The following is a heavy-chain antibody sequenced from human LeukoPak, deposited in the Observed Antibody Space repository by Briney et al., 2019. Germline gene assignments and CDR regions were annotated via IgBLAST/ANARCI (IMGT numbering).Heavy chain of an antibody. CDR2: IYPGDSDT. V-gene: IGHV5-51*01. J-gene: IGHJ4*02. CDR1: GYSFTSYW. D-gene: IGHD1-7*01. Sequence: GESLKISCKGSGYSFTSYWIAWVRQMPGKGLEWMGVIYPGDSDTRYSPSFQGQVTFSADKSISTAYLQWSYLKASDTAMYYCARHLSNEELLPFDYWGQGTLVTVSS. CDR3: ARHLSNEELLPFDY.